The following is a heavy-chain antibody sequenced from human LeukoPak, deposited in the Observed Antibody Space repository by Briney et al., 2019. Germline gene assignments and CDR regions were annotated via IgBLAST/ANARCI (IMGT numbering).Heavy chain of an antibody. V-gene: IGHV4-59*08. CDR3: ARGIAVAGAPTVWCFDL. CDR2: IYYSGST. CDR1: GGSISSYY. D-gene: IGHD6-19*01. Sequence: SETLSLTCTVSGGSISSYYWGWIRQPPGKGLEWIGYIYYSGSTNYNPSLKSRVTISVDTSKNQFSLKLSSVTAADTAVYYCARGIAVAGAPTVWCFDLWGRGTLVTVSS. J-gene: IGHJ2*01.